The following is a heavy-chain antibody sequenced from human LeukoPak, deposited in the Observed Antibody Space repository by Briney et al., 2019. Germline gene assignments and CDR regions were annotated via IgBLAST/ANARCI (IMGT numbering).Heavy chain of an antibody. Sequence: SETLSLTCAVYGGSFSGYYCSWIRQPPGKGLEWIGEINHSGSTNYNPSLKSRVTISVDTSKNQFSLKLSSVTAADTAVYYCARPVVVAAVWAFDIWGQGTMVTVSS. CDR2: INHSGST. CDR1: GGSFSGYY. CDR3: ARPVVVAAVWAFDI. J-gene: IGHJ3*02. D-gene: IGHD2-15*01. V-gene: IGHV4-34*01.